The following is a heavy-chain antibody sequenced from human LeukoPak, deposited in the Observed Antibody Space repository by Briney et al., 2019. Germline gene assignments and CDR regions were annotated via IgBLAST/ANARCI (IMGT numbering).Heavy chain of an antibody. CDR3: ARGRSGIAAAGKPSWFDP. Sequence: GGSLRLSCAASGFTFSSYGMHWVRQAPGKGLEWVAFIRYDGSNKYYADSVKGRFTISRDNAKNSLYLQMNSLRAEDTAVYYCARGRSGIAAAGKPSWFDPWGQGTLVTVSS. J-gene: IGHJ5*02. V-gene: IGHV3-30*02. CDR2: IRYDGSNK. CDR1: GFTFSSYG. D-gene: IGHD6-13*01.